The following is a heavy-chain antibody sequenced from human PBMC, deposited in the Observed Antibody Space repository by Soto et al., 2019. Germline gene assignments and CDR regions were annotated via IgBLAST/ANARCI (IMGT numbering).Heavy chain of an antibody. J-gene: IGHJ6*02. D-gene: IGHD3-3*01. CDR3: ARGHFGVTMDV. CDR2: VNGGGDIT. CDR1: EFTFSSNS. V-gene: IGHV3-23*01. Sequence: EVQLLESGGGLVQPGGSLRLSCAASEFTFSSNSMIWVRQAPGKGREWVSGVNGGGDITYFAESVKGRFTISTDKSKNTLYLQMNSMRAEDTAVFYCARGHFGVTMDVWGQGTTVTVSS.